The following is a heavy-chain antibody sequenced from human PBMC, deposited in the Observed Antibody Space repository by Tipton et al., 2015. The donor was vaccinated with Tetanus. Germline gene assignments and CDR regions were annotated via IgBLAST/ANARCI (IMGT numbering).Heavy chain of an antibody. J-gene: IGHJ4*02. CDR2: IFYSGRT. V-gene: IGHV4-39*07. CDR1: GASISSSRRFD. D-gene: IGHD5-24*01. Sequence: TLSLTCTVSGASISSSRRFDCGWIRQPPGKGLEWIAYIFYSGRTQHNPSLKSRVTISVDTAKNQFSLQLRSVTAADTAVYYCARTTRRWLHPDFWGPGTLVTVSS. CDR3: ARTTRRWLHPDF.